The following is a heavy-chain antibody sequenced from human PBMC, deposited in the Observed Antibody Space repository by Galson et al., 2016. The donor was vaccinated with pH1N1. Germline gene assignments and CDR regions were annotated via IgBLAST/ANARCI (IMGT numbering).Heavy chain of an antibody. D-gene: IGHD6-13*01. CDR2: IGSSGSV. V-gene: IGHV3-11*01. CDR3: AREWGIGAAGPLDS. Sequence: SLRLSCAASGFTLSDYYMNWIRETPERGLEWLSSIGSSGSVAYADSVKGRFTISRDNAQNSLPLQMDSLRVDDTALYYCAREWGIGAAGPLDSWGQGALVIVSS. CDR1: GFTLSDYY. J-gene: IGHJ4*02.